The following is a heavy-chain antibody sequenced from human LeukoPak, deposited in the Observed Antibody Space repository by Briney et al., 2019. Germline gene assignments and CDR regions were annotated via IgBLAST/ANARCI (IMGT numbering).Heavy chain of an antibody. V-gene: IGHV4-59*01. CDR3: ARENPSGYYNRPIDY. D-gene: IGHD3-22*01. CDR1: GGSISNYC. J-gene: IGHJ4*02. CDR2: IYYSGSI. Sequence: PSETLSLTCTVSGGSISNYCWNWIRQPPGKGLEWIGDIYYSGSIKYNPSLKSRVTMSVDTSKNQFSLKLSSVTAADTAIYYCARENPSGYYNRPIDYWGQGTLVTVSS.